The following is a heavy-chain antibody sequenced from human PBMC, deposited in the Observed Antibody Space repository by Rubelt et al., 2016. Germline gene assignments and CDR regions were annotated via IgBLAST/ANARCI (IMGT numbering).Heavy chain of an antibody. CDR3: ARTIHGYSYGYDFDY. CDR1: GGSISSYY. V-gene: IGHV4-59*08. D-gene: IGHD5-18*01. CDR2: IYYTGSP. J-gene: IGHJ4*02. Sequence: QVQLQESGPGLVKPSETLSLTCTVSGGSISSYYWSWFRQPPGKGLEWIGYIYYTGSPTYNTSLKSRVTISVDTAKNQFSGKLDSAPAADTAVYYCARTIHGYSYGYDFDYWGQGTLVTVSS.